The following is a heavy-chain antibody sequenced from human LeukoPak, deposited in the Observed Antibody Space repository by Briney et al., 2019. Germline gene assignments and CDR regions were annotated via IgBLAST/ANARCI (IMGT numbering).Heavy chain of an antibody. CDR3: ARGMGMTTVTNFDY. CDR1: GFTFSSYS. Sequence: GGSLRLSCAASGFTFSSYSMNWVRQAPGKGLEWVSSISSSSSYIYYADSVKGRFTIFRDNAKNSLYLQMNSLRAEDTAVYYCARGMGMTTVTNFDYWGQGTLVTVSS. V-gene: IGHV3-21*01. D-gene: IGHD4-17*01. CDR2: ISSSSSYI. J-gene: IGHJ4*02.